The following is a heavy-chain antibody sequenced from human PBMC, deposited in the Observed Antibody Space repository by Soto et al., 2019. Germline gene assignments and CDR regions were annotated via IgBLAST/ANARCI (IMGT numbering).Heavy chain of an antibody. Sequence: GGSLRLSCAASGFTFSSYGMHWVRQAPGKGLEWVAVISYDGSNKYYADSVKGRFTISRDNSKNTLYLQMNSLRAEDTAVYYCAKDQTYYYDSPFDYWGQGTLVTVSS. CDR3: AKDQTYYYDSPFDY. J-gene: IGHJ4*02. CDR1: GFTFSSYG. V-gene: IGHV3-30*18. CDR2: ISYDGSNK. D-gene: IGHD3-22*01.